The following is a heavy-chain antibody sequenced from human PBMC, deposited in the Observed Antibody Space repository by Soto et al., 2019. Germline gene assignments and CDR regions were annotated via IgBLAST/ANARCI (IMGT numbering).Heavy chain of an antibody. D-gene: IGHD3-9*01. CDR2: IYPGDSDT. Sequence: PGESLKISCKGSGYSFTSYWIGWVRQMPGKGLEWMGIIYPGDSDTRYSPSFQGQVTISADKSISTAYLQWSSLKASDTAMYYCASLQYYDILTGYYFDYWGQGTLVTVSS. J-gene: IGHJ4*02. CDR1: GYSFTSYW. V-gene: IGHV5-51*01. CDR3: ASLQYYDILTGYYFDY.